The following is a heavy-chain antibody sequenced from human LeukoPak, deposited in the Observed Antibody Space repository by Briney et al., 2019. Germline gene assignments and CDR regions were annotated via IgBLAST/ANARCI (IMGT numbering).Heavy chain of an antibody. D-gene: IGHD6-6*01. CDR2: IYYSGST. V-gene: IGHV4-30-4*08. Sequence: PSETLSLTCTVSGGSISSGDSYWRWIRQPPGKGLEWIGYIYYSGSTYYNPSLKSRVTISVDTSKNQFSLKLSSVTAADTAVYYCARYSSLAAHGADWFDHWGQGTLVTVSS. J-gene: IGHJ5*02. CDR3: ARYSSLAAHGADWFDH. CDR1: GGSISSGDSY.